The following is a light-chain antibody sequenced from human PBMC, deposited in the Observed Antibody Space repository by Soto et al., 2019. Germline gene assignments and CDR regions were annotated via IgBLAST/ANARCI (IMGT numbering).Light chain of an antibody. J-gene: IGLJ1*01. CDR2: DVI. V-gene: IGLV2-11*01. Sequence: QSALTQPRSVSGSPGQSVTISCTGTSSDVGGYNYVSWYQHLPGKAPKLMIYDVIKRPSGVPDRFSGSKSGDTASLTISGLQAEDEADYYCCSYAGSSSYVLGTGTKLTVL. CDR3: CSYAGSSSYV. CDR1: SSDVGGYNY.